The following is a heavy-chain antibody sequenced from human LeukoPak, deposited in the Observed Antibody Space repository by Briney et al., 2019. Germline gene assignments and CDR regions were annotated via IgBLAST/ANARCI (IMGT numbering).Heavy chain of an antibody. J-gene: IGHJ4*02. CDR3: AKDSSSRNGYFLFDY. D-gene: IGHD3-3*01. V-gene: IGHV3-53*01. Sequence: GGSLRLSCAASGFTVSSNYMSWVRQAPGKGLEWVSVLYSGGSTYYADSVKGRFTISRDNSKNTLYLQMNSLRAEDTAVYYCAKDSSSRNGYFLFDYWGQGTLVTVSS. CDR2: LYSGGST. CDR1: GFTVSSNY.